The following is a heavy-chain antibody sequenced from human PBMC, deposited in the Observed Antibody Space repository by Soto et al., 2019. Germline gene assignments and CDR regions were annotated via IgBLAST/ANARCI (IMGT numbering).Heavy chain of an antibody. J-gene: IGHJ4*02. CDR2: ISYDGSNK. CDR1: GFTFSSYA. CDR3: VGSPNLYYFDY. V-gene: IGHV3-30-3*01. Sequence: QVQLVESGGGVVQTGRSLRLSCAASGFTFSSYAMHWVRQAPGKGLEWVAVISYDGSNKYYADSVKGRFTISRDNSKNTLYLQMNSLRAEDTAVYYCVGSPNLYYFDYWGQGTLVTVCS.